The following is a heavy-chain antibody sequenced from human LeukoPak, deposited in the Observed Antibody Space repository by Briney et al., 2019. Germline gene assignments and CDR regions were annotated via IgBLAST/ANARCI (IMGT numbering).Heavy chain of an antibody. D-gene: IGHD2-8*01. Sequence: GGSLRLSCAASGFMFGSYEMTWVRQAPGKGLDWVSDINNAATTTHHADSVKGRFTISRDNAKSSLFLQMNSLRAADTAVYYCARARYGTKSLDYWGQGTLVTVPP. J-gene: IGHJ4*02. CDR3: ARARYGTKSLDY. CDR2: INNAATTT. CDR1: GFMFGSYE. V-gene: IGHV3-48*03.